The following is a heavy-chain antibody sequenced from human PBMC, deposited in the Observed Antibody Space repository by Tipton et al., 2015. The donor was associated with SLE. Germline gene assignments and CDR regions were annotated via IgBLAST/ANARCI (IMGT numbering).Heavy chain of an antibody. J-gene: IGHJ6*03. CDR3: ARTMVTNYYYYYIDV. CDR2: FYPGGTT. V-gene: IGHV4-4*07. D-gene: IGHD4-17*01. Sequence: PGLVKPSETLSLTCTVSGDSISNYYWSWIRQSAGKGLEWMGRFYPGGTTSYNPSFKSRVTMSADTSKNQFSRKLNSVTAADTAVYYCARTMVTNYYYYYIDVWGKGTTVTVSS. CDR1: GDSISNYY.